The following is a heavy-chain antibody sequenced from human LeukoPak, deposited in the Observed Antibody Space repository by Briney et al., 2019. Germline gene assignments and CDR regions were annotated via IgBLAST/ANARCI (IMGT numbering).Heavy chain of an antibody. V-gene: IGHV4-34*01. J-gene: IGHJ4*02. CDR1: GGSFSGYY. D-gene: IGHD4-23*01. CDR3: ARTRWPKPFDY. Sequence: SETLSLTCAVYGGSFSGYYWSWICQPPGKGLEWIGEINHSGSTNYNPSLKSRVTISVDTSKNQFSLKLSSVTAADTAVYYCARTRWPKPFDYWGQGTLVTVSS. CDR2: INHSGST.